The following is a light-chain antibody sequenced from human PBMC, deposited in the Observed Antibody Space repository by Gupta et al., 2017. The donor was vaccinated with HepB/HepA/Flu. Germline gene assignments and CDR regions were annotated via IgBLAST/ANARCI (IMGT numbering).Light chain of an antibody. V-gene: IGLV2-8*01. CDR3: SSYAGSNNLV. CDR2: EVS. Sequence: SASGSPGQSVTISCTGTSSDVGGYNYVSWYQQHPGKAPKLMIYEVSKRPSGVPDRFSGSKSGNTASLTVSGLQAEEEADYYCSSYAGSNNLVFGGGTKLTVL. J-gene: IGLJ2*01. CDR1: SSDVGGYNY.